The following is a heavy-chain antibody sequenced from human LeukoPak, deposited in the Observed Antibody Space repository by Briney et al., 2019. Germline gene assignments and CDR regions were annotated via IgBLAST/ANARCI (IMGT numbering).Heavy chain of an antibody. J-gene: IGHJ4*02. V-gene: IGHV3-11*01. CDR3: ARVSPIAVAGPTLFDY. D-gene: IGHD6-19*01. CDR2: ISSSGSTI. CDR1: GFTFSDYY. Sequence: GGSLRLSCAASGFTFSDYYMSWIRQDPGKGLEWVSYISSSGSTIYYADSVKGRFTISRDNAKNSLYLQMNSLRAEDTAVYYCARVSPIAVAGPTLFDYWGQGTLVTVSS.